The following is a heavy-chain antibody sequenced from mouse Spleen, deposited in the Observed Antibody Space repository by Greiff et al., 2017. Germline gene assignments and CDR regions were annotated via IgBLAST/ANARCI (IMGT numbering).Heavy chain of an antibody. D-gene: IGHD1-1*01. Sequence: EVQLQQSGAELVKPGASVKFSCTASGFNFNDYDMHWVKQSPEQGLEWVGKIDPGGGDTKYAAKFTGKATITADTSTNTAYLQISSLTSEDTAVYYCARRYYGSSCVRFGFWGQGTPLTGPS. CDR2: IDPGGGDT. J-gene: IGHJ2*01. V-gene: IGHV14-2*01. CDR1: GFNFNDYD. CDR3: ARRYYGSSCVRFGF.